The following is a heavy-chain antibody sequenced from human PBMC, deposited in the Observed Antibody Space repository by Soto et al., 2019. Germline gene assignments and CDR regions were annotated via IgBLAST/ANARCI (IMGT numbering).Heavy chain of an antibody. V-gene: IGHV3-30-3*01. D-gene: IGHD4-17*01. Sequence: QVQLVESGGGVVQPGRSLRLSCAASGFTFSSYAMHWVRQAPGKGLEWVAVVTYDGSTKHYIDSVKGRFTISRDNSRNTLYLQMDSLRPEDTAVYYWASCGDNRDHGGRGTLVTVSS. J-gene: IGHJ4*02. CDR1: GFTFSSYA. CDR3: ASCGDNRDH. CDR2: VTYDGSTK.